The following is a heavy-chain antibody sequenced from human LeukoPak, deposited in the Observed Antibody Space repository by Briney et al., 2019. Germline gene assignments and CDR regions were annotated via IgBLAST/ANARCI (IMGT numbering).Heavy chain of an antibody. V-gene: IGHV3-49*04. D-gene: IGHD3-10*01. CDR1: GFTLGDYA. Sequence: PGRCLRLSRTLSGFTLGDYAMSWVRQAPGKGREWVGFIRRKAYGGTTEYVASVKGRFTISRDDSKGIAYLQMSSLKTEDTAVYYCTRAMGSWLDPWGQGTLLSVSS. J-gene: IGHJ5*02. CDR3: TRAMGSWLDP. CDR2: IRRKAYGGTT.